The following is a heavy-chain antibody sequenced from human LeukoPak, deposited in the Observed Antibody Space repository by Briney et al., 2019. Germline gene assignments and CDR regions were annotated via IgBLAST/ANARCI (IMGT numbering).Heavy chain of an antibody. CDR2: INHSGST. V-gene: IGHV4-34*01. D-gene: IGHD1-26*01. CDR1: GGSFSGYY. Sequence: SETLSLTCAVYGGSFSGYYWSWIRQPPGKGLEWIGEINHSGSTNYNPSLKSRVTISVDTSKNQFSLKLSSVTAADTAVYYCARQVGRPLDYWGQGTLVTVSS. CDR3: ARQVGRPLDY. J-gene: IGHJ4*02.